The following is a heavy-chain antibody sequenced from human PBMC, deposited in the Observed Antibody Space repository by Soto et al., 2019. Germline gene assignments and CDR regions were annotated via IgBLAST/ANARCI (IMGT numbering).Heavy chain of an antibody. CDR1: GFTFSTYA. D-gene: IGHD3-3*01. J-gene: IGHJ4*02. CDR2: ISSKGDTA. V-gene: IGHV3-64D*08. Sequence: GGSLRLSCSASGFTFSTYAMHWVRQAPGKGLEHVSGISSKGDTAYYTNSVRGRFTIPRDNSKNTLYLQMSSLRAGDTAIYYGVKTTPRITTLFDYWGQGNLVTFSS. CDR3: VKTTPRITTLFDY.